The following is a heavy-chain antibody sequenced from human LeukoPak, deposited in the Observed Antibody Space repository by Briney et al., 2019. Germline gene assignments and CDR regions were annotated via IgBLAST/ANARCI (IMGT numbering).Heavy chain of an antibody. Sequence: PGGSLRLSCGAFGFTFSNSWMSWVRQAPGKGLEWVANIKRDGSETYYVDSVKGRFTISRDNAKNSLYLQMDSLRAEDTAVYCCARISTAVAGGDYWGQGTLVIVSS. D-gene: IGHD6-19*01. CDR1: GFTFSNSW. CDR2: IKRDGSET. V-gene: IGHV3-7*01. J-gene: IGHJ4*02. CDR3: ARISTAVAGGDY.